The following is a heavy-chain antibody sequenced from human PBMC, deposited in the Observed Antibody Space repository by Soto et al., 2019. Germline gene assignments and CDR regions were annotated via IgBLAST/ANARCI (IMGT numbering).Heavy chain of an antibody. V-gene: IGHV4-61*01. J-gene: IGHJ5*01. CDR1: GGSVSSANNY. CDR3: ARLFIVHRLPRDLYSS. D-gene: IGHD1-26*01. CDR2: IYNSGST. Sequence: SETRSLTCSVSGGSVSSANNYWSWVRQPPGKGLEWIGYIYNSGSTNYNPSLTRRVTISVATSKNQFSLKLSSVTAADTAVHYCARLFIVHRLPRDLYSSW.